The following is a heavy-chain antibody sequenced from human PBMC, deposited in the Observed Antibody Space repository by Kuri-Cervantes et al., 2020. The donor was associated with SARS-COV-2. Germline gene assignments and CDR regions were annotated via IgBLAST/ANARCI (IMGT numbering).Heavy chain of an antibody. CDR1: GYTFTGYY. J-gene: IGHJ6*03. V-gene: IGHV1-2*02. Sequence: ASVKVSCKASGYTFTGYYMHWVRQAPGQGLEWMGWINPNSGGTNYAQKFQGRVTMTRDTSISTAYMELSRLRSDDAAVYYCARGPPRYCGSNTSCYRGGGYYYYMDVWGKGTTVTVSS. D-gene: IGHD2-2*02. CDR3: ARGPPRYCGSNTSCYRGGGYYYYMDV. CDR2: INPNSGGT.